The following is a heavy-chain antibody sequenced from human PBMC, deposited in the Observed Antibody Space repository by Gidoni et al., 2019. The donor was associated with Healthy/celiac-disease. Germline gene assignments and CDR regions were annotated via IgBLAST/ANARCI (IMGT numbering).Heavy chain of an antibody. CDR3: AKDPPTMVRGAHDAFDI. V-gene: IGHV3-23*01. J-gene: IGHJ3*02. CDR2: ISGSGGRT. D-gene: IGHD3-10*01. Sequence: EVQLLESGGGLVQPGGSLRLSCAASGFTFSSYAMTWVRPAPGKGLGWVQAISGSGGRTYYADSVKGRFTISRDNSKNTLYLQMNSLRAEDTAVYYCAKDPPTMVRGAHDAFDIWGQGTMVTVSS. CDR1: GFTFSSYA.